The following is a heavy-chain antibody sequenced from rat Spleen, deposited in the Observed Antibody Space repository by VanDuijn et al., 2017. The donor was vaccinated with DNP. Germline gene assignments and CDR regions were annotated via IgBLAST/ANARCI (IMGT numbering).Heavy chain of an antibody. J-gene: IGHJ4*01. CDR3: ARYYGYNYYAMDA. CDR2: MSSGGTA. D-gene: IGHD1-9*01. CDR1: GFSLSNFT. V-gene: IGHV2-6*01. Sequence: QVQLRESGPGLMQPSQTLSLTCTVTGFSLSNFTVSWLRQPPGTGLEWIAAMSSGGTAYSSLLLKSRLSLSMDISKSQVFLKMNSRQTEDTAMYFCARYYGYNYYAMDAWGQGTSVTVSS.